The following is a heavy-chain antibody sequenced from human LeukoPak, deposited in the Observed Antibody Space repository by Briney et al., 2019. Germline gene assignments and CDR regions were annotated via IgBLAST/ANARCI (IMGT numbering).Heavy chain of an antibody. D-gene: IGHD2-21*01. J-gene: IGHJ4*02. Sequence: PGGSLSLFCAASGFTFTSYAMNWVRQAPGKGLEWVSAISGSGGSTYYADSVKGRITISRDNSKNTLYLQMNSLRAEDTAVYYCAKVSPIDCNYCGQGALVTVPS. CDR1: GFTFTSYA. V-gene: IGHV3-23*01. CDR3: AKVSPIDCNY. CDR2: ISGSGGST.